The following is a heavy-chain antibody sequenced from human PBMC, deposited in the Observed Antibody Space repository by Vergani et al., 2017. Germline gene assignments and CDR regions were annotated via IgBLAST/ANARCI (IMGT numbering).Heavy chain of an antibody. CDR3: ARELPEDCSGHSLDY. Sequence: QVQLVQSGAEVTKPGASVTVSCKASGYTFTSFGISWVRQAPGQGLEWMGWISAYNGNTNYAQKLQGRVTMTTNTSTSTGYMELRSLRSDDTAVYYCARELPEDCSGHSLDYWGQGTLVTVSS. CDR1: GYTFTSFG. J-gene: IGHJ4*02. CDR2: ISAYNGNT. V-gene: IGHV1-18*04. D-gene: IGHD2-15*01.